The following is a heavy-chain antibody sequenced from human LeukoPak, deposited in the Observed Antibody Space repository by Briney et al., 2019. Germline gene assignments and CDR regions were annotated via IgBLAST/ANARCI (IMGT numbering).Heavy chain of an antibody. CDR2: IIPIFGTA. CDR3: ASPRDDYGGQFDY. Sequence: ASVKVSCKASGGTFSSYAISWVRQAPGQGLEWMGGIIPIFGTANYAQKFQGRVTITADESTSTAYMELSSLRSEDTAVYYCASPRDDYGGQFDYWGQGTLVTVSS. J-gene: IGHJ4*02. D-gene: IGHD4-23*01. CDR1: GGTFSSYA. V-gene: IGHV1-69*13.